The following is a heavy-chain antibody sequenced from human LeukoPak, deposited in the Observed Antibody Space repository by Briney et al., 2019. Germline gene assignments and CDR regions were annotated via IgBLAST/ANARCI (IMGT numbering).Heavy chain of an antibody. CDR1: GFTFNNYA. CDR2: ISSDGGST. Sequence: GGSLRLSCSASGFTFNNYALHWVRQAPGKGLEYVSGISSDGGSTNYADSVKGRFTISRDNSKNTLYLQMSSLRAEDTAVYYCARDRTYGIDYWGQGTLVTVSS. V-gene: IGHV3-64D*06. D-gene: IGHD3-10*01. CDR3: ARDRTYGIDY. J-gene: IGHJ4*02.